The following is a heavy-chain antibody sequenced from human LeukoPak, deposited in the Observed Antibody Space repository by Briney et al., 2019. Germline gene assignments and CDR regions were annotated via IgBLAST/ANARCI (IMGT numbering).Heavy chain of an antibody. D-gene: IGHD6-13*01. CDR2: IYYSGST. CDR3: ANTIAAAGTPYHWFGP. CDR1: GGSISSSSYY. Sequence: PSETLSLTCTVSGGSISSSSYYWGWIRQPPGKGLGWIGSIYYSGSTYYNPSLKSRVTISVDTSKNQFSLKLSSVTAADKALYYCANTIAAAGTPYHWFGPWGPGTLVTVSS. J-gene: IGHJ5*02. V-gene: IGHV4-39*01.